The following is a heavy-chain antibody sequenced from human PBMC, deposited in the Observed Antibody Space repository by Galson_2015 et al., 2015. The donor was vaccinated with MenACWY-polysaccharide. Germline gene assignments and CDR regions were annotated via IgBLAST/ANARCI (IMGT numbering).Heavy chain of an antibody. CDR2: INYSGST. V-gene: IGHV4-59*01. D-gene: IGHD6-19*01. CDR3: ARAIAVAGQRRDFDL. J-gene: IGHJ2*01. CDR1: GGSISSYY. Sequence: VSGGSISSYYWNWIRQPPGKGLEWVGYINYSGSTNHNPSLKSRVTMSVDTSKNQFSLNLTSVTDADTAVYYCARAIAVAGQRRDFDLWGRGTLATVSS.